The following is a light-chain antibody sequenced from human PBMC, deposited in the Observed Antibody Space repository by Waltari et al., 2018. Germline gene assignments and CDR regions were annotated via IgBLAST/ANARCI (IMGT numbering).Light chain of an antibody. Sequence: DIVMTQTPFSLSVTLGEPASISCTSSQSLLDSEDGSTYLDWYLEKPGQSPQLLIYEVSNRASGVPDRFSGSGSDTDFTLNISRVEAEDVGVYYCLQGIEYPTFGQGTKVEIK. CDR3: LQGIEYPT. J-gene: IGKJ1*01. CDR1: QSLLDSEDGSTY. V-gene: IGKV2-40*01. CDR2: EVS.